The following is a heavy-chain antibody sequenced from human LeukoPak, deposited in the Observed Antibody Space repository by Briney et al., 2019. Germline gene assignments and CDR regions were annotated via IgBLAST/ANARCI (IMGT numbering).Heavy chain of an antibody. D-gene: IGHD2/OR15-2a*01. CDR3: ARDLSRGPGNYYYYYYMDV. J-gene: IGHJ6*03. CDR2: IYTSGST. CDR1: GGSISSGSYY. V-gene: IGHV4-61*02. Sequence: KPSETLSLTCTVSGGSISSGSYYWSWIRQPAGKGLEWIGRIYTSGSTNYNPSLKSRVTISVDTSKNQFSLKLSSVTAADTAVYYCARDLSRGPGNYYYYYYMDVWGKGTTVTISS.